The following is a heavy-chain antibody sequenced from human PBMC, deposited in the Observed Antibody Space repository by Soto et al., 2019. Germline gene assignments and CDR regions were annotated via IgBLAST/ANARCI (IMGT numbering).Heavy chain of an antibody. CDR1: GFTFSSYG. CDR3: ARDGITMVRGVISYYYGMDV. Sequence: GSLRLSCAASGFTFSSYGMHWVRQAPGKGLEWVAVIWYDGSNKYYADSVKGRFTISRDNSKNTLYLQMNSLRAEDTAVYYCARDGITMVRGVISYYYGMDVWGQGTTVTVSS. D-gene: IGHD3-10*01. CDR2: IWYDGSNK. J-gene: IGHJ6*02. V-gene: IGHV3-33*01.